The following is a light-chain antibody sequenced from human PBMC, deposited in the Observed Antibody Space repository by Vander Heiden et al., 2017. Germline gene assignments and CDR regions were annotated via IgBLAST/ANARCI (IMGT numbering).Light chain of an antibody. CDR3: QQYYSTPWT. CDR1: QSVLYSSNNKNY. Sequence: DLVMTQSPDSLAVSLGERATINGKSSQSVLYSSNNKNYLAWYQQKPGQPPKLLIYWASTRESGVPDRFSGSGSGTDFTLTISSLQAEDVAVYYCQQYYSTPWTFGQGTKVEIK. J-gene: IGKJ1*01. CDR2: WAS. V-gene: IGKV4-1*01.